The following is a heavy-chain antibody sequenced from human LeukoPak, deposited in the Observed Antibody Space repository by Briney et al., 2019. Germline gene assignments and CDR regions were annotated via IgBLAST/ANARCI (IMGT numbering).Heavy chain of an antibody. V-gene: IGHV4-31*03. CDR3: ARNGITMVRGVIPNGNWFDP. CDR2: IYYSGST. CDR1: GGSISSGGYY. J-gene: IGHJ5*02. D-gene: IGHD3-10*01. Sequence: SETLSLTCTVSGGSISSGGYYWSWIRQHPGKGLEWIGYIYYSGSTYYNPSLKSRVTISVDTSKNQFSLKLSSVTAADTAVYYCARNGITMVRGVIPNGNWFDPWGQGTLVTVSS.